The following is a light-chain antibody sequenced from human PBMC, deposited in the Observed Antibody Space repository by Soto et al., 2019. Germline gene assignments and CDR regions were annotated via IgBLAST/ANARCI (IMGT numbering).Light chain of an antibody. CDR2: GAS. V-gene: IGKV3-15*01. CDR3: QQYFNWPWT. J-gene: IGKJ1*01. CDR1: QSIGSN. Sequence: EIFMTQSPATLSVSPGERATLSCRASQSIGSNLAWYQHKPGQAPRLLIYGASSKATGIPARFSGSESATEFTLTISSLQSEDFAVYYCQQYFNWPWTFGRGTKVDIK.